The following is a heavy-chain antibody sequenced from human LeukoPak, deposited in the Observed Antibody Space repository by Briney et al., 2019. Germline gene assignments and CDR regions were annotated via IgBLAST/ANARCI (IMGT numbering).Heavy chain of an antibody. CDR2: INSDGSST. CDR1: GFTFSSYW. CDR3: AKPGGRGDCSSTSCYFWPFNY. V-gene: IGHV3-74*01. J-gene: IGHJ4*02. D-gene: IGHD2-2*01. Sequence: GGSLRLSCAASGFTFSSYWMHWIRQAPGKGLVWVSRINSDGSSTSYADSVKGRFTISRDNAKNTLYLQMNSLRAEDTAVYYCAKPGGRGDCSSTSCYFWPFNYWGQGTLVTVSS.